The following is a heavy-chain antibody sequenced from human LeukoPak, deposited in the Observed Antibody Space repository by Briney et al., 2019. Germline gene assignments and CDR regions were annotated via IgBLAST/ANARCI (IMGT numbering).Heavy chain of an antibody. Sequence: PSETLSLTCAVSGVSFDDYYWSWVRQTPGKGLEWIGEINHSGYTNDSPSLKSRVTLSIDTSRKQFSLNLRSVTVADTGIYYCTRMTAGHDYWGQGTLVTVSS. CDR2: INHSGYT. J-gene: IGHJ4*02. V-gene: IGHV4-34*01. D-gene: IGHD2-21*02. CDR3: TRMTAGHDY. CDR1: GVSFDDYY.